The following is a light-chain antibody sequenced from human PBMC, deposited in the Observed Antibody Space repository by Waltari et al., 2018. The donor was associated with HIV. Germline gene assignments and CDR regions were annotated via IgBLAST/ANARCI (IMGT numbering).Light chain of an antibody. CDR1: SPNIGAGYD. J-gene: IGLJ2*01. V-gene: IGLV1-40*01. CDR3: QSYDSSLSGSGVV. Sequence: QSVLTQPPSVSGAPGQRVTISCTGSSPNIGAGYDVHWYQQLPGTAPQPLIYGNSNRPSGVPDRFSGSKSGTAASLAITGLQAEDEADYYCQSYDSSLSGSGVVFGGGTKLTVL. CDR2: GNS.